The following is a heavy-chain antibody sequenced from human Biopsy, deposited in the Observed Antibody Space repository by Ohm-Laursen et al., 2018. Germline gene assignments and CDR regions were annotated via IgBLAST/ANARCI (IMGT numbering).Heavy chain of an antibody. CDR1: GFTFSSSS. J-gene: IGHJ6*02. D-gene: IGHD3-16*01. CDR3: AKVHDSGYYYYSMDV. Sequence: SLRLSCSASGFTFSSSSMNWVRQAPGKGLEWISYINEVSSHIYDADSVKGRITVARDNAKNSLYLQLNSLRAEDTAVYYCAKVHDSGYYYYSMDVWGQGTTVTVSS. CDR2: INEVSSHI. V-gene: IGHV3-21*01.